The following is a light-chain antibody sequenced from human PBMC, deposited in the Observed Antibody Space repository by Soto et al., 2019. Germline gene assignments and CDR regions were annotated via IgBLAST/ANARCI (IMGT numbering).Light chain of an antibody. CDR2: GTS. CDR3: QQFGNSPWT. CDR1: QSVPSTY. Sequence: VLSQSPGRVSLSPGERATLSCRASQSVPSTYFAWYQQKPGQPPRLLISGTSNRATGIPDRFSGSGSGTDFTLTISRLEPEDFAVYFCQQFGNSPWTFGQGTKGEI. J-gene: IGKJ1*01. V-gene: IGKV3-20*01.